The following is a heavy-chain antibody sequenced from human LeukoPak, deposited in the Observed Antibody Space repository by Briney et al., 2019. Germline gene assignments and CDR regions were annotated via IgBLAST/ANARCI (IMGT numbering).Heavy chain of an antibody. CDR1: GYTFTSYY. CDR2: ISGYNGKT. CDR3: ARVRDYFDSSDYSDY. Sequence: ASMKVSCKASGYTFTSYYISWVRQAPGQGLEWMGWISGYNGKTSYTQKFQGRVTMTIGTSTTTAYMELRSLTSDDTAVYYCARVRDYFDSSDYSDYWGQGTLVTVSS. J-gene: IGHJ4*02. V-gene: IGHV1-18*04. D-gene: IGHD3-22*01.